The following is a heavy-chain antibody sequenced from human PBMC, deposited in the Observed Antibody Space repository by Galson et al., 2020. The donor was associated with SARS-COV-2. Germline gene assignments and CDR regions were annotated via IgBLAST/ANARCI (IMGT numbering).Heavy chain of an antibody. CDR1: GLTNNNYA. V-gene: IGHV3-30*04. D-gene: IGHD1-26*01. J-gene: IGHJ3*02. Sequence: AGSLRLSCAASGLTNNNYAIQWVRQAPGQGLEWVAVISHAGRLEVYADSVKGRFTISRDNSENMLFLQMDSLRADDAAVYYCARDVSGGASDIWGQGTMVTVSS. CDR2: ISHAGRLE. CDR3: ARDVSGGASDI.